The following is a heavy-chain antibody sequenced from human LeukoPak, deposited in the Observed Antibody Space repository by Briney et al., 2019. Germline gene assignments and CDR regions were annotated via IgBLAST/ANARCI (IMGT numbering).Heavy chain of an antibody. Sequence: GGSLRLSCAASGFTFSSYAMSWVRQAPGKGLEWVSGISGSDGSTYYADSVKGRFTISRDNSKNTLYLQMNGLRAEDTAVYYCARALFVDYGDDYWGQGTLVTVSS. J-gene: IGHJ4*02. D-gene: IGHD4-17*01. V-gene: IGHV3-23*01. CDR1: GFTFSSYA. CDR3: ARALFVDYGDDY. CDR2: ISGSDGST.